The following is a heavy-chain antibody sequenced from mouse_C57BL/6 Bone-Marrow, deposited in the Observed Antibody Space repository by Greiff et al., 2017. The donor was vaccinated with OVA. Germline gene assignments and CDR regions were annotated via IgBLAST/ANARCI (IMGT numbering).Heavy chain of an antibody. CDR3: AKSHNLDY. J-gene: IGHJ4*01. Sequence: DVKLVESGGGLVQPGGSLKLSCAASGFTFSDYYMYWVRQTPEKRLEWVAYISNGGGSTYYPDTVKGRFTISRDNAKNTQYLQISRLKSEDTAMYYCAKSHNLDYWGQGTTVTVSS. CDR1: GFTFSDYY. CDR2: ISNGGGST. V-gene: IGHV5-12*01. D-gene: IGHD1-3*01.